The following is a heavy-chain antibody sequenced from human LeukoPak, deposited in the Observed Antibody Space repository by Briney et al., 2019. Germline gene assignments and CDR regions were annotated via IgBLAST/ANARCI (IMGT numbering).Heavy chain of an antibody. J-gene: IGHJ1*01. Sequence: GGSLRLSCAASGFTFSDYYMSWIRQAPGKGLEWVSYISSSGSTIYYADSVKGRFTISRDNAKNSLYLQMNSLRAEDTAVYYCARSPNYCSGGSCYSDEYFQHWGQGTLVTVS. CDR1: GFTFSDYY. CDR2: ISSSGSTI. CDR3: ARSPNYCSGGSCYSDEYFQH. D-gene: IGHD2-15*01. V-gene: IGHV3-11*01.